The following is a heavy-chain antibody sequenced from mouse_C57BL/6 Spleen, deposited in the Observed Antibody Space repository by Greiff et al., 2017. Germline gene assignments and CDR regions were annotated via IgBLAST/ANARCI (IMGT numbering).Heavy chain of an antibody. CDR1: GYTFTSYW. D-gene: IGHD1-1*01. J-gene: IGHJ1*03. Sequence: VQLQQPGAELVRPGSSVKLSCKASGYTFTSYWMHWVKQRPIQGLEWIGNIDPSDSETHYNQKFKDKATLTVDKSSSTAYMQLSSLTSEDSAVCYCARRGDYYGYWYVDVWGTGTTVTVSS. CDR2: IDPSDSET. CDR3: ARRGDYYGYWYVDV. V-gene: IGHV1-52*01.